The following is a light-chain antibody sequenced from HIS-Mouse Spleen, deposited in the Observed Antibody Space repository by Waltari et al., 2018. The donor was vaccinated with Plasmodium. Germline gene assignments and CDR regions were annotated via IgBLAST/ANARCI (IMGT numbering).Light chain of an antibody. J-gene: IGKJ2*01. V-gene: IGKV4-1*01. Sequence: DFVMTQSPDSLAVSLGERATINCKSSQSVLYSSNNKNYLSGYQQKPGQPPKLLIYWASTRESGVPDRFSCSGSGTDFTLTISSLQAEDVAVYYCQQYYSTPPYTFGQGTKLEIK. CDR2: WAS. CDR3: QQYYSTPPYT. CDR1: QSVLYSSNNKNY.